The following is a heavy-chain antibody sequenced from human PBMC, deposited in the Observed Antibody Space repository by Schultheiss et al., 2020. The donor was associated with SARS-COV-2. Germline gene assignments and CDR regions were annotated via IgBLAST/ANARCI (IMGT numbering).Heavy chain of an antibody. V-gene: IGHV4-34*01. J-gene: IGHJ5*02. Sequence: SQTLSLTCTVSGGSITGYYWSWIRQPPGKGLEWIGEINHSGSTNYNPSLKSRVTISVDTSKNQFSLKLSSVTAADTAVYYCARVGTGPIVVVPAAIPNWFDPWGQGTLVTVSS. CDR2: INHSGST. CDR1: GGSITGYY. D-gene: IGHD2-2*01. CDR3: ARVGTGPIVVVPAAIPNWFDP.